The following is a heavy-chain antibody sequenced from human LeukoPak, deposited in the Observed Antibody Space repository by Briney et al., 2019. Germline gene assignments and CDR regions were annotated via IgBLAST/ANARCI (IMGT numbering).Heavy chain of an antibody. CDR2: LSSGGDRT. CDR1: GFTFSSYA. V-gene: IGHV3-23*01. D-gene: IGHD3-22*01. Sequence: GGSLRLSCAASGFTFSSYAISWVRQAPGKGLEWVSALSSGGDRTYYADSVKGRFTISRDNSNNTLYLQMNSLRAEDTALYYCASIPFYYDSSALSPAFDIWGQGTVVTISS. CDR3: ASIPFYYDSSALSPAFDI. J-gene: IGHJ3*02.